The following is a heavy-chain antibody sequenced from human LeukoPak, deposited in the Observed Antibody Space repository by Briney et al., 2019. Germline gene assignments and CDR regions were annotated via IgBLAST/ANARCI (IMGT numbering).Heavy chain of an antibody. CDR2: IYYSGST. Sequence: SETLSLTCTVSGGSITSSSYYWGWIRQPPGKGLEWIGSIYYSGSTYYNPSLKSRVTISVDTSKNQFSLKLSSVTAADTAVYYCARSGGSPPNWFDPWGQGTLVTVSS. CDR3: ARSGGSPPNWFDP. J-gene: IGHJ5*02. D-gene: IGHD2-15*01. CDR1: GGSITSSSYY. V-gene: IGHV4-39*07.